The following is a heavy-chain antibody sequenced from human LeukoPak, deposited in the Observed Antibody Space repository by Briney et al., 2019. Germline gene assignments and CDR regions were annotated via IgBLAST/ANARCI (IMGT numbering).Heavy chain of an antibody. J-gene: IGHJ3*02. CDR3: AYMGALGAFDI. Sequence: HPGRSLRLSCAASGFTFSSYGMHWVRQAPGKGLEWVAVIWYDGSNKYYADSVKGRFTISRDSSKNTLYLQMNSLRAEDTAVYYCAYMGALGAFDIWGQGTMVTVSS. D-gene: IGHD1-26*01. CDR1: GFTFSSYG. V-gene: IGHV3-33*01. CDR2: IWYDGSNK.